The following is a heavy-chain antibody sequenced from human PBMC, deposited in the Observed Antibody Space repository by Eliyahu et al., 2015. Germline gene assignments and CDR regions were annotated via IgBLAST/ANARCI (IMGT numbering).Heavy chain of an antibody. D-gene: IGHD2-15*01. CDR1: GGTFSSYA. CDR2: IIPIFGTA. Sequence: EVKKPGSSVKVSCKASGGTFSSYAISWVRQAPGQGLEWMGGIIPIFGTANYAQKFQGRVTITADESTSTAYMELSSLRSEDTAVYYCATSMVVAANNAFDIWGQGTMVTVSS. CDR3: ATSMVVAANNAFDI. J-gene: IGHJ3*02. V-gene: IGHV1-69*01.